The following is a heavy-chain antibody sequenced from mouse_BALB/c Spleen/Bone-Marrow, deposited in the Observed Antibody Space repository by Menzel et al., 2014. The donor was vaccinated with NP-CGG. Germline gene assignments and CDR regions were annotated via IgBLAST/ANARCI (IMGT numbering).Heavy chain of an antibody. Sequence: VQRVESGPELVKPGASVKISCKASGYAFSSSWMNWVKQRPGQGLEWIGRIYPGDGDTKYNGKFKGKATLTADKSSSTAYMQLSSLTPVDSAVYFCARSDGYRGVDYWGQGTSVTVSS. V-gene: IGHV1-82*01. CDR2: IYPGDGDT. CDR3: ARSDGYRGVDY. D-gene: IGHD2-3*01. J-gene: IGHJ4*01. CDR1: GYAFSSSW.